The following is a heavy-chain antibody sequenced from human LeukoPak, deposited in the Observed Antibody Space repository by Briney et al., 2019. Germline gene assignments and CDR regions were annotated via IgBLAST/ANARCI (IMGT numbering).Heavy chain of an antibody. CDR1: GGSISSSSYY. V-gene: IGHV4-39*01. CDR3: ARLGSSWPIDY. CDR2: IYYSGST. Sequence: PSETLSLTCTVSGGSISSSSYYWGWIRQPPGKGLEWIGSIYYSGSTYYNPSLKSRVTISVDTSKNQSSLKLSSVTAADTAVYYCARLGSSWPIDYWGQGTLVTVSS. J-gene: IGHJ4*02. D-gene: IGHD6-13*01.